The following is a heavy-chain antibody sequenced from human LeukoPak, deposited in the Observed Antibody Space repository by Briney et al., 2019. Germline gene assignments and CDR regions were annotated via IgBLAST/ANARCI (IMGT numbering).Heavy chain of an antibody. V-gene: IGHV4-28*01. Sequence: SETLSLTCAVSGYSITSSSWWGWIRQPPGKGLEWIGYIYHSGTSYYNPSLQSRVTMSVDTSKNQFSLKLSSVTAVDTAVYYCARKENVYYYFDYWGQGTLVTVSS. CDR1: GYSITSSSW. J-gene: IGHJ4*02. CDR3: ARKENVYYYFDY. CDR2: IYHSGTS. D-gene: IGHD3-10*01.